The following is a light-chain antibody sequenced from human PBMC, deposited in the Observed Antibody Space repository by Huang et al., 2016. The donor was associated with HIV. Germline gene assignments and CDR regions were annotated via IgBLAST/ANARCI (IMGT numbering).Light chain of an antibody. J-gene: IGKJ3*01. CDR1: QSVGNS. V-gene: IGKV3-11*01. Sequence: EIVLTQSPATLSLSPGERATLSCRASQSVGNSLAWYQQKPGQAPRLLIYDASNRASGIPARFSGRGSGTDFTLTINNLEPEDFAVYYCQQRSNWPFGPGTKVDVK. CDR2: DAS. CDR3: QQRSNWP.